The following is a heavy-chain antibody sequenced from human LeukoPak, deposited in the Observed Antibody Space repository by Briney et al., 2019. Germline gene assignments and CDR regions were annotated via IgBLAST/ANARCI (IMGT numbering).Heavy chain of an antibody. D-gene: IGHD1-14*01. CDR3: ARHSRNPHGAGSDAFDI. CDR2: IYPGDSDT. CDR1: GYSFTSYW. Sequence: GESLQISCKGSGYSFTSYWIGWVRQMPGKGLEWMGIIYPGDSDTRYSPSFQGQVTISADKSISTAYLQWSSLKASDTAMYYCARHSRNPHGAGSDAFDIWGQGTMVTVSS. J-gene: IGHJ3*02. V-gene: IGHV5-51*01.